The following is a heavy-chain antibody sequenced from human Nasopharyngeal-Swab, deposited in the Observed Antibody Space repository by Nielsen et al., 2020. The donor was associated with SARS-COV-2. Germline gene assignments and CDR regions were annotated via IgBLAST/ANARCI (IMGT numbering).Heavy chain of an antibody. CDR1: GFTFSSYA. D-gene: IGHD5-18*01. Sequence: GGSLRLSCAASGFTFSSYAMSWVRQAPGKGLEWVSVIYSGGSSTYYADSVKGRFTISRDNSKNTLYLQMNSLRAEDTAVYYCAKNSYGFGYYFDYWGQGTLVTVPS. J-gene: IGHJ4*02. CDR3: AKNSYGFGYYFDY. V-gene: IGHV3-23*03. CDR2: IYSGGSST.